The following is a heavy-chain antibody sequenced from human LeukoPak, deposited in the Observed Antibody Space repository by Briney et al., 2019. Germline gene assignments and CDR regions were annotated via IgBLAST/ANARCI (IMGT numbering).Heavy chain of an antibody. CDR1: GFTFSSYA. Sequence: GGSLRLSCAASGFTFSSYAMHWVRQAPGKGLEWVAVISYDGSNKYYADSVKGRFTISRDNSKNTLYLQMNSLRAEDTAVYYCATTIAAAVKDKTIEYYFDYWGQGTLVTVSS. D-gene: IGHD6-13*01. J-gene: IGHJ4*02. CDR2: ISYDGSNK. V-gene: IGHV3-30*04. CDR3: ATTIAAAVKDKTIEYYFDY.